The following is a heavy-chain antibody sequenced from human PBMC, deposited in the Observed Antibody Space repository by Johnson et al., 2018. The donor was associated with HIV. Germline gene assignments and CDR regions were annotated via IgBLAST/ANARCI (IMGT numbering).Heavy chain of an antibody. CDR2: IGTAGDT. V-gene: IGHV3-13*01. J-gene: IGHJ3*02. CDR3: ARTGVLGAFDI. D-gene: IGHD2-8*02. CDR1: GFTFSTYD. Sequence: VPLVESGGGLVQPGGSLRLSCAASGFTFSTYDLYWVRQATGKGLEWVSTIGTAGDTYYAGSVKGRFTISRENANNSLYLQMNSLRAGDTAVYYCARTGVLGAFDIWGQGTMVTVSS.